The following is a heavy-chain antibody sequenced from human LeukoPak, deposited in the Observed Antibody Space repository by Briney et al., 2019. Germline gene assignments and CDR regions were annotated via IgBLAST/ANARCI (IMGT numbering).Heavy chain of an antibody. CDR1: GGSISGGEYH. CDR2: IYNSGST. D-gene: IGHD2-15*01. V-gene: IGHV4-30-4*01. Sequence: SETLSLTCTVYGGSISGGEYHWSWIRQPPGKGLEWIGYIYNSGSTYYNPSLESRVTISEDTSNNQFSLKVNSVTAADTAVYYCASYRVGEGGRGYWGQGTLVTVSS. CDR3: ASYRVGEGGRGY. J-gene: IGHJ4*02.